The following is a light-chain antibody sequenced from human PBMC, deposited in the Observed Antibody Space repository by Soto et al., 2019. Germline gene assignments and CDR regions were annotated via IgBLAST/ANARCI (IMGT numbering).Light chain of an antibody. V-gene: IGKV3-11*01. CDR3: QQRSNWLLT. CDR2: DAS. Sequence: EIVLTQSPATLSLSPGERATLSCRASQSVSSYLAWYQQKPGQAPRLLIYDASNRATGIPARFSGSGSGTDFTLTISSLEPDDVSVYYCQQRSNWLLTFGGGTKVEIK. J-gene: IGKJ4*01. CDR1: QSVSSY.